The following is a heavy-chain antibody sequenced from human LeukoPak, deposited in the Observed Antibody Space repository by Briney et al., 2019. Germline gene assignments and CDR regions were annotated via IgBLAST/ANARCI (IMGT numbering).Heavy chain of an antibody. D-gene: IGHD6-25*01. CDR2: ISYDGSNK. Sequence: GGSLRLSCAASGFTFSNYAMHWVRQAPGKGLEWVAVISYDGSNKYTADPVKGRFTISRDNSKNTLYLQMNSLRAEDTAVYYCVAAAAVAYYFDYWGQGTLVTVSS. CDR1: GFTFSNYA. J-gene: IGHJ4*02. V-gene: IGHV3-30-3*01. CDR3: VAAAAVAYYFDY.